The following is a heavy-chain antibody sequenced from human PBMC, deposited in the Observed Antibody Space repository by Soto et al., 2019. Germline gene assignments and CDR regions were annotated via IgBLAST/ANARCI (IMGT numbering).Heavy chain of an antibody. CDR1: GYSFTSLD. V-gene: IGHV1-8*01. CDR3: ARGVSAGVDY. Sequence: APVKVPCKASGYSFTSLDINWVRQTAGQGLEWMGWMEPSTGRTGYAQKFQGRVTMTRDTSINTAYMELTTLTSDDTAFYYCARGVSAGVDYWGQGTLVTVSS. J-gene: IGHJ4*02. D-gene: IGHD1-26*01. CDR2: MEPSTGRT.